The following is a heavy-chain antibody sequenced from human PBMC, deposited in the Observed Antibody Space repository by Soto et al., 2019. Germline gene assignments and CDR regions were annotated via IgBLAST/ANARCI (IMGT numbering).Heavy chain of an antibody. Sequence: PSETLSLTCTVSGGSINSGGHYWSWIRQHPGKGLEWIGYISYSGSTHYKPSLKSRTTMSVDTSRNQFSLKLSSVTAADTAVYYCARMTTVTSFEYWGQGTLVTVYS. CDR1: GGSINSGGHY. J-gene: IGHJ4*02. V-gene: IGHV4-31*03. CDR2: ISYSGST. D-gene: IGHD4-17*01. CDR3: ARMTTVTSFEY.